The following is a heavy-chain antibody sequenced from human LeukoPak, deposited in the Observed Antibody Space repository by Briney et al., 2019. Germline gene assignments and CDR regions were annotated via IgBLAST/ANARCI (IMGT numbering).Heavy chain of an antibody. D-gene: IGHD6-19*01. CDR3: ARVGSGWYHYFDY. CDR1: GGSISSSNYY. V-gene: IGHV4-61*05. CDR2: IYYSGST. J-gene: IGHJ4*02. Sequence: SETLSLTCTVSGGSISSSNYYWGWIRQPPGKGLEWIGYIYYSGSTNYNPSLKSRVTISVDTSKNQFSLKLSSVTAADTAVYYCARVGSGWYHYFDYWGQGTLVTVSS.